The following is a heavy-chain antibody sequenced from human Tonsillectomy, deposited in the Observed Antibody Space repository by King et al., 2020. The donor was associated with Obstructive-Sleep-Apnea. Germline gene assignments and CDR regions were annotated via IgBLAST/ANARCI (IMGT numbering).Heavy chain of an antibody. J-gene: IGHJ4*02. Sequence: QLQESGSGLVKPSQTLSLTCSVSGVSISSGDYSWSWIRQPPGNDLEWIGYIYHTGRTYYNPSLKSRVTISLDRAKNQFSLNPSSVTAADTAVYFCARGSRHEYGSGNYLRDWGQGTLVTVSS. V-gene: IGHV4-30-2*01. D-gene: IGHD3-10*01. CDR2: IYHTGRT. CDR3: ARGSRHEYGSGNYLRD. CDR1: GVSISSGDYS.